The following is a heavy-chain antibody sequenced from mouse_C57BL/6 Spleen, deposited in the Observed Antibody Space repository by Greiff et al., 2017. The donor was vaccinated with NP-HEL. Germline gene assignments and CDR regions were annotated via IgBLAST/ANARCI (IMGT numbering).Heavy chain of an antibody. V-gene: IGHV1-26*01. CDR1: GYTFTDYY. J-gene: IGHJ2*01. D-gene: IGHD3-2*02. Sequence: VQLQQSGPELVKPGASVKISCKASGYTFTDYYMNWVKQSPGKSLEWIGDINPNNGGTSYNQKFKGKATLTADKSSSTAYMELRSLTSEDSAVYYCARGSGYVDYWGQGTTLTVSS. CDR2: INPNNGGT. CDR3: ARGSGYVDY.